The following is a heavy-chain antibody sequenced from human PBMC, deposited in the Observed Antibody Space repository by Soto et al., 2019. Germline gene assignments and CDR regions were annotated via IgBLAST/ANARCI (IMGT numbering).Heavy chain of an antibody. CDR3: ARLWSEREPNFDY. V-gene: IGHV3-73*02. D-gene: IGHD1-26*01. J-gene: IGHJ4*02. CDR2: IRSKANSYAT. Sequence: EVQLVESGGGLVQPGGSLKLSCAASGYTFSDSVMHWVRQASGKGLEWVGRIRSKANSYATVYAASVKGRFTISRDDSKNTAYLQMNSLKTEDTAVYYCARLWSEREPNFDYWGQGTLVSVSS. CDR1: GYTFSDSV.